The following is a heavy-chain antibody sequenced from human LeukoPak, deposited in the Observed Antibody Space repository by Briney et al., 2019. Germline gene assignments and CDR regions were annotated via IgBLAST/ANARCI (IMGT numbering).Heavy chain of an antibody. Sequence: GESLKISCEVSGDSIITYWIGWVRQMPGKGLEWMGIIYLGDSDTRYSPSFQGQVTISADKSISTAYLQWSSLKASDTAMYYCARGDYGDFRVFYTLFDYWGQGTLVTVSS. J-gene: IGHJ4*02. CDR3: ARGDYGDFRVFYTLFDY. D-gene: IGHD4-17*01. CDR2: IYLGDSDT. CDR1: GDSIITYW. V-gene: IGHV5-51*01.